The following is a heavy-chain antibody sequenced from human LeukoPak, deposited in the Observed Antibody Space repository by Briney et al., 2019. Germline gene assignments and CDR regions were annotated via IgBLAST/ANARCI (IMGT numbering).Heavy chain of an antibody. J-gene: IGHJ6*03. Sequence: ASVKVSCKASGGTFSSYAISWVRQAPGQGLEWMGWISAYNGNTNYAQKLQGRVTMTTDTSTSTAYMELRSLRSDDTAVYYCARDPPQIVVVPAAPYYYYYYMDVWGKGTTVTVSS. CDR2: ISAYNGNT. D-gene: IGHD2-2*01. V-gene: IGHV1-18*01. CDR3: ARDPPQIVVVPAAPYYYYYYMDV. CDR1: GGTFSSYA.